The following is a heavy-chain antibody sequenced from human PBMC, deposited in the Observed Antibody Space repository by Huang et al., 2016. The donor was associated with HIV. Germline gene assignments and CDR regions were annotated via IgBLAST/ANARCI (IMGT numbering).Heavy chain of an antibody. CDR1: TFTFGAYW. Sequence: VESGGRLVQPGGSIRLSCVGSTFTFGAYWMSWVRQPPGKGLEGVDNIRQDESEKYYVDSVKGRFNISRDNAKKVLFLEMNNVRVEDTATYYCATKTAAMDIWGQGTTVTVS. D-gene: IGHD1-1*01. J-gene: IGHJ6*02. CDR2: IRQDESEK. V-gene: IGHV3-7*01. CDR3: ATKTAAMDI.